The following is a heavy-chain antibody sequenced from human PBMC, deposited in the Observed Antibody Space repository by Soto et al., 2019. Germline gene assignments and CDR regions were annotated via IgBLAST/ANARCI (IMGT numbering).Heavy chain of an antibody. J-gene: IGHJ4*02. D-gene: IGHD4-17*01. Sequence: ASVKVSCKASGYTFTSYYMHWVRQAPGQELEWMGIINPSGGSTSYAQKFQGRVTMTRDTSTSTVYMELSSLRSEDTAVYYCARVQRYGDYVGSYFDYWGQGTLVTVSS. CDR1: GYTFTSYY. CDR3: ARVQRYGDYVGSYFDY. CDR2: INPSGGST. V-gene: IGHV1-46*01.